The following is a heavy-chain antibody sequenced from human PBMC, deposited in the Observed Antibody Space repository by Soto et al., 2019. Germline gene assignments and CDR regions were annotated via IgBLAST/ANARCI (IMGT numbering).Heavy chain of an antibody. CDR1: GGSISSSSYY. J-gene: IGHJ4*02. CDR2: IYYSGST. D-gene: IGHD4-17*01. Sequence: SETLSLTCTVSGGSISSSSYYWGWIRQPPGKGLEWIGSIYYSGSTYYNPSLKSRVTISVDTSKNQFSLKLSSVTAADTAVYYCARIDYGDYAADGDYFDYWGQGTLVTVSS. V-gene: IGHV4-39*01. CDR3: ARIDYGDYAADGDYFDY.